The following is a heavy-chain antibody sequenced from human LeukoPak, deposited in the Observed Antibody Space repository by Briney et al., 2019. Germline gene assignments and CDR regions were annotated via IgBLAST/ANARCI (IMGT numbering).Heavy chain of an antibody. Sequence: GGSLRLSCAASGFTFSSYAMSWVRQAPGKGLEWVSAISGSGGSTYYADSVKGRFTISRDNSKNTLYLQMNSLRDDDTAVYHCVRPTTVTLDYWGQGTLVTVSS. V-gene: IGHV3-23*01. CDR1: GFTFSSYA. J-gene: IGHJ4*02. D-gene: IGHD4-17*01. CDR3: VRPTTVTLDY. CDR2: ISGSGGST.